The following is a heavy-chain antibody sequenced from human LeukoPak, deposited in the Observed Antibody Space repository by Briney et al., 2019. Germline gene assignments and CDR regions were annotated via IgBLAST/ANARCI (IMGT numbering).Heavy chain of an antibody. CDR3: ARGRSSTSFFDY. J-gene: IGHJ4*02. CDR1: GFTVSSNH. D-gene: IGHD2-2*01. Sequence: PGGSLRLSCAASGFTVSSNHMGWVRQAPGKGLEWVSVICSGGNTYYADSVEGRFTISRDNSKNTLYLQINSLRAEDTAVYYCARGRSSTSFFDYWGQGTLVTVSS. CDR2: ICSGGNT. V-gene: IGHV3-53*01.